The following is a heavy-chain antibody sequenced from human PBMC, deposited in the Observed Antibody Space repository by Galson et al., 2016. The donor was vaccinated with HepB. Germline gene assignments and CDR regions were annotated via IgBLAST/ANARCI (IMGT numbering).Heavy chain of an antibody. D-gene: IGHD3-3*01. V-gene: IGHV5-51*01. CDR3: ARRWYYDFWSGYFTGWFDP. J-gene: IGHJ5*02. CDR2: FYPGDSGT. Sequence: QSGAEVKKPGESLKISCTGSGYRLTNYWIAWVRQMPGKGLEWMCIFYPGDSGTACHPSFQGQVTISADKSISTAYLQWSSLKASDTAMYYCARRWYYDFWSGYFTGWFDPWGQGTLVTVSS. CDR1: GYRLTNYW.